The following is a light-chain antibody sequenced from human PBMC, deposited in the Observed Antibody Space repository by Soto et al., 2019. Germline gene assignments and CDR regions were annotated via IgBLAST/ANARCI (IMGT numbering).Light chain of an antibody. CDR1: QSVSSY. J-gene: IGKJ4*01. V-gene: IGKV3-11*01. CDR3: HQRSNWPLT. CDR2: DAS. Sequence: EIVLTQSPATLSFSPGQRATLSCXASQSVSSYLSWYQQKPGQAPRLLMNDASNRATGIPARFSGSGSGTDFTLTISSLEPEDFAVYFCHQRSNWPLTFGGGTKVDIK.